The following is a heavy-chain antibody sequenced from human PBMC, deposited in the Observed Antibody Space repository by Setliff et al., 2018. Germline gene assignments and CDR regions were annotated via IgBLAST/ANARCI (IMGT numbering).Heavy chain of an antibody. J-gene: IGHJ4*02. CDR2: VYLDGRT. V-gene: IGHV4-39*07. D-gene: IGHD2-21*02. CDR3: ARGGGYWSYFEF. Sequence: TLSLTCTVSGGSVSSTSYYWGWIRQPPGKGLEWIGTVYLDGRTSYNPSLKSRVTMSTDTSKNQFSLEVLSLTAADTAVYYCARGGGYWSYFEFWGQGSPVTVSS. CDR1: GGSVSSTSYY.